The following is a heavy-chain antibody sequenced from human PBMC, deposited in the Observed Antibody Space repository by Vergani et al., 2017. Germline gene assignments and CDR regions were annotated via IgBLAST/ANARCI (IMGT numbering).Heavy chain of an antibody. Sequence: EVELVQSGPEMRKPGESLKISCKGSGYSFTRYWIGWVRQMPEKGLEWMGIIYPDDSDTRYSPSFQGQVTISADKSISTAYLQWSSLEASDTAIYYCARQFSWSGSSHYGMDVWGQGTTVTVSS. CDR1: GYSFTRYW. CDR3: ARQFSWSGSSHYGMDV. V-gene: IGHV5-51*01. CDR2: IYPDDSDT. D-gene: IGHD1-26*01. J-gene: IGHJ6*02.